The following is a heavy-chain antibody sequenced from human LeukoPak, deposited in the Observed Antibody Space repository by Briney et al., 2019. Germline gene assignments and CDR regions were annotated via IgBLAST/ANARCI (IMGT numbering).Heavy chain of an antibody. CDR1: GGSISSSSYY. J-gene: IGHJ5*02. V-gene: IGHV4-39*01. CDR3: ARSVLSYCSGGSCYFNWFDP. CDR2: IYYSGST. Sequence: SETPSLTCTVSGGSISSSSYYWGWIRQPPGKGLEWIGSIYYSGSTYYNPSLKSRVTISVDTSKNQFSLKLSSVTAADTAVYYCARSVLSYCSGGSCYFNWFDPWGQGTLVTVSS. D-gene: IGHD2-15*01.